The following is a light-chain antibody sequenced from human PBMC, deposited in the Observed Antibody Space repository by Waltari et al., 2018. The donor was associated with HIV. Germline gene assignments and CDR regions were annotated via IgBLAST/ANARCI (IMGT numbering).Light chain of an antibody. J-gene: IGLJ3*02. Sequence: QSFLPQPPSASGTPGRRVFTSCSRNTSNVGRNPVNWYRQVPGTAPKLLMFSNNQRPSGVTDRFSGSKSGTSASLAIKGLQSEDEADYYCAARDDSLNVWVFGGGTKLTVL. V-gene: IGLV1-44*01. CDR1: TSNVGRNP. CDR2: SNN. CDR3: AARDDSLNVWV.